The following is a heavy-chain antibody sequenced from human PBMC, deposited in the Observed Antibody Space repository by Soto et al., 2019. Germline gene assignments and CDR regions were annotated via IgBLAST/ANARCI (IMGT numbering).Heavy chain of an antibody. V-gene: IGHV4-38-2*02. CDR3: PTVHVMVVAGSTFDY. D-gene: IGHD6-19*01. CDR1: GYSISGGSY. CDR2: IYHGGTT. J-gene: IGHJ4*01. Sequence: PSETLSLSFTVSGYSISGGSYWSWIRQPPGKGPGWIAIIYHGGTTFYKPSLKSRITISVDTSNNQFSLKLTYVTAADTAVYYCPTVHVMVVAGSTFDYWRHGTLVTVSS.